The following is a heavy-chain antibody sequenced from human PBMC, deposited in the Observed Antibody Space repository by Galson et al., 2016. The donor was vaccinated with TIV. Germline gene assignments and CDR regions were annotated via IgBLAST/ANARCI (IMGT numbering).Heavy chain of an antibody. Sequence: SVKVSCKVSGYTLSEIAMHWVRQAPGEGLEWVGGFDPEAGRTIYAQKFHGRVTVTEGTATDTACMELNNLRSDDTAVYYCATVAWFPGLSLDSWGQGTLVIVSS. V-gene: IGHV1-24*01. J-gene: IGHJ4*02. CDR2: FDPEAGRT. CDR1: GYTLSEIA. D-gene: IGHD3-22*01. CDR3: ATVAWFPGLSLDS.